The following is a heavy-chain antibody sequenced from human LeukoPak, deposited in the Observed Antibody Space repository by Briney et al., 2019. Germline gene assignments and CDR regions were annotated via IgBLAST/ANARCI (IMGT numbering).Heavy chain of an antibody. V-gene: IGHV4-59*08. CDR3: ARWEYSSSYFDC. CDR1: GGSISSYY. CDR2: IYYSGST. Sequence: TSETLSLTCTVSGGSISSYYWSWIRQPPGKGLEWIGYIYYSGSTNYNPSLKSRVTISVDTSKNQFSLKLSSVTAADTAVYYCARWEYSSSYFDCWGQGTLVTVSS. J-gene: IGHJ4*02. D-gene: IGHD6-6*01.